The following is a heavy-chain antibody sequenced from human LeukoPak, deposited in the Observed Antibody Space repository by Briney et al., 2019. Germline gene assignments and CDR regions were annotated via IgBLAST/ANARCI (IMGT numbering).Heavy chain of an antibody. CDR3: ARGQSPGDCHY. J-gene: IGHJ4*02. CDR1: GYTFSSYG. Sequence: SGGSLRLSCAASGYTFSSYGMHWVRQAPGKGLEWVAVIWYDGSNKYYADSVKGRFTISRDNSKNTLYLQMNSLRAEDTAVYYSARGQSPGDCHYWGQGTLVTVSS. V-gene: IGHV3-33*01. D-gene: IGHD3-16*01. CDR2: IWYDGSNK.